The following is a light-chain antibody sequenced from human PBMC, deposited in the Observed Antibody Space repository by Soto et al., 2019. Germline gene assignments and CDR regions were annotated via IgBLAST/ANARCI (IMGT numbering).Light chain of an antibody. J-gene: IGKJ4*01. Sequence: EMVLTQSPASLSLSPGKRATLAFRASQSVSTYLAWYQQRPGQPPRLLIYDASNRATGIPARFSGSGSGIDFTLTISSLEPEDFAVYYCQQRNSWPLTFGGGTKVE. CDR2: DAS. V-gene: IGKV3-11*01. CDR3: QQRNSWPLT. CDR1: QSVSTY.